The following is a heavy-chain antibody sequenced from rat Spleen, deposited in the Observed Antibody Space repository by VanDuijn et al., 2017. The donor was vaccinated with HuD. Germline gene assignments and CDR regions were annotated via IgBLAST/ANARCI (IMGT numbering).Heavy chain of an antibody. J-gene: IGHJ3*01. CDR1: GFTFSDYY. D-gene: IGHD1-1*01. V-gene: IGHV5-29*01. CDR2: ISYDGSKI. Sequence: EVQLVESDGGLVQPGTSLRLSCAASGFTFSDYYMAWVRQAPTKGLEWVATISYDGSKIYYRGSVKGRFTISRDNAESTLYLQMDSLRSEDTATYYCARHDHYYYSGERFAYWGQGTLVTVSS. CDR3: ARHDHYYYSGERFAY.